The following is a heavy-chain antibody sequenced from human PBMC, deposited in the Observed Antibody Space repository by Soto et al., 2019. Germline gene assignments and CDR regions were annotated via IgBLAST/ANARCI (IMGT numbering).Heavy chain of an antibody. CDR1: GAALNSGNYY. V-gene: IGHV4-31*03. D-gene: IGHD2-15*01. J-gene: IGHJ5*02. CDR3: ARLRTATNNYKWLDP. Sequence: SETLSLTCSVSGAALNSGNYYWSWIRQVPGKGLEWIGHIYVTGAVDYNPSLRDRITISQETSERQFSLNLRLVTAADTAVYYCARLRTATNNYKWLDPWGQGTLPTVYS. CDR2: IYVTGAV.